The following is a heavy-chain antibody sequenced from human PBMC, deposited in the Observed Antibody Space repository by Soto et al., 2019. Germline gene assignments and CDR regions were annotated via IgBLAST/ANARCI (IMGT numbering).Heavy chain of an antibody. J-gene: IGHJ5*02. V-gene: IGHV3-23*01. CDR2: ISGSGGST. CDR1: GFTFSSYA. CDR3: AKDQQLYYDSSGTNWFDP. D-gene: IGHD3-22*01. Sequence: GGSLRLSCAASGFTFSSYAMSWVRQAPGKGLEWVSAISGSGGSTYYADSVKGRFTISRDNSKNTLYLQMNSLRAEDTAVYYCAKDQQLYYDSSGTNWFDPWGQRTLVTVSS.